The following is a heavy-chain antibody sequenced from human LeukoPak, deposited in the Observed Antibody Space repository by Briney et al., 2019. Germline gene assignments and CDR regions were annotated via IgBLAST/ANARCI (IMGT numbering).Heavy chain of an antibody. Sequence: SETLSLTCAVYGASFSDYYWSWIRQPPGKGLEWIGEINHSGSTKYNPSLKSRLTMSEDTSKNQFSLRLSSVTAVDTAVYFCARSSGTYYGDRYFDYWGQGTLVTVSS. CDR1: GASFSDYY. CDR3: ARSSGTYYGDRYFDY. CDR2: INHSGST. J-gene: IGHJ4*02. V-gene: IGHV4-34*01. D-gene: IGHD1-26*01.